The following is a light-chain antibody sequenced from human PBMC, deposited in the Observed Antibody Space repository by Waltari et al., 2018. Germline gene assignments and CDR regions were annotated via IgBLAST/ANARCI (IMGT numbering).Light chain of an antibody. CDR3: SSYAGSSKGV. CDR2: AVS. J-gene: IGLJ2*01. CDR1: SSDVGNYKR. Sequence: QSALTQPASVSGSPGQSITISCTGTSSDVGNYKRVSWYQQHPGKAPKLKYYAVSKRPSGVSDRCSGSKSGDMASLAIAGLQPEDEAEYFCSSYAGSSKGVFGGGTKVTVL. V-gene: IGLV2-23*02.